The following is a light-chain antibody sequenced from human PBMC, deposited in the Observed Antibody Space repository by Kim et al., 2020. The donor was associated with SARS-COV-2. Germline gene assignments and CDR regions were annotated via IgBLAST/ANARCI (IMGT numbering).Light chain of an antibody. CDR3: QQSHTTALRA. Sequence: DIQMTQSPSSLAASVGDRVTIACRASQSISTYLNWYQQKPGKAPKLLIYTASTLQSGVPSRFSGSGSGTDFTLTISSLQPEDFATYFCQQSHTTALRAFGGGTKVDIK. V-gene: IGKV1-39*01. CDR2: TAS. CDR1: QSISTY. J-gene: IGKJ4*01.